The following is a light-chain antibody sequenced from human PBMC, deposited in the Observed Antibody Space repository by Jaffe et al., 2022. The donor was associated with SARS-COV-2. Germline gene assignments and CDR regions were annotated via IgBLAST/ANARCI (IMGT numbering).Light chain of an antibody. V-gene: IGLV1-51*02. J-gene: IGLJ3*02. CDR3: GTWHNNLNTWV. Sequence: QSVLTQPPSVSAAPGQKVTISCSGSGSNIGSNYVSWYQQVPGTAPKLLIYENNKAPSGIPDRFSGSKSGTSATLGITGLQTGDEADYYCGTWHNNLNTWVFGGGTKVTVL. CDR1: GSNIGSNY. CDR2: ENN.